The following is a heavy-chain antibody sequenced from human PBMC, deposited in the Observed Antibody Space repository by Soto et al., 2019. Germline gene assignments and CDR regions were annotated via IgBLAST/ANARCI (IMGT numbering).Heavy chain of an antibody. V-gene: IGHV3-33*01. CDR3: ARRNAKYQLLGAWFDP. CDR1: GFTFSSYV. CDR2: IWYDGSDK. J-gene: IGHJ5*02. Sequence: PVGSLRLSCAASGFTFSSYVMHWVRQAPGKGLEWVALIWYDGSDKYYADSVKGRFTISRDNSKNTLYLQMNSLRAEDTALYYCARRNAKYQLLGAWFDPWGQGTLVTVSS. D-gene: IGHD2-2*01.